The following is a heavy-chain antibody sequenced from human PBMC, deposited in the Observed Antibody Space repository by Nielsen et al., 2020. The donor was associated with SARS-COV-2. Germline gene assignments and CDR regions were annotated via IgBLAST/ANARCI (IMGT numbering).Heavy chain of an antibody. V-gene: IGHV3-7*01. J-gene: IGHJ3*01. Sequence: GESLKISCAASGFTFSSYWMSWVRQAPGKGLEWVANIKPDGSEKFYVDSVKGRFIISRDNAKNSMSLQMNSLRVEDTAVYYCARDWSRAFDVWGQGTMVTVSS. CDR3: ARDWSRAFDV. CDR2: IKPDGSEK. CDR1: GFTFSSYW.